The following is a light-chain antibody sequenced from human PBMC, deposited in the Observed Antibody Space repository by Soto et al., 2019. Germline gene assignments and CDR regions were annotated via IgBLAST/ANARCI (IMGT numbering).Light chain of an antibody. CDR2: GNS. Sequence: QAVVTQPPSVSGAPGQRVTISCTGSSSNIGAGYDVHWYQQLPGTAPKLLIYGNSNRPSGVPDRFSGSKSGTSASLVITGLQAEDEADYYCQSHDSSLSAHVVFGGGTKVTVL. J-gene: IGLJ2*01. CDR1: SSNIGAGYD. V-gene: IGLV1-40*01. CDR3: QSHDSSLSAHVV.